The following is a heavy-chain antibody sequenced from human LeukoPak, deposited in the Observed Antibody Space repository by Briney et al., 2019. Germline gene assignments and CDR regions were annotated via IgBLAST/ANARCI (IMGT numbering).Heavy chain of an antibody. CDR1: GFTFSSYW. V-gene: IGHV3-7*01. Sequence: GGSLRLSCAASGFTFSSYWMSWVRQAPGKGREWVAHIKQDGSEKYYVDSVKGRFTISRDNAKNSLYLQMNSLRAEDTAVYYCARDLEVTTWNYFDYWGQGTLVTVSS. D-gene: IGHD4-17*01. J-gene: IGHJ4*02. CDR3: ARDLEVTTWNYFDY. CDR2: IKQDGSEK.